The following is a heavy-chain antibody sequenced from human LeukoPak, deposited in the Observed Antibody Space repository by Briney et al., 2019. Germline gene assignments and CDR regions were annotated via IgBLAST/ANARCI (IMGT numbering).Heavy chain of an antibody. CDR3: ARCLRLGELSLSS. Sequence: PSETLSLTCTVSGGSISSYYWSWVRQPPGKGLEWIGFVYYTGSTNYSPSLKSRVTISVDTSKNQFSLKLRSVTAADTAVYYCARCLRLGELSLSSWGQGTLVTVSS. CDR1: GGSISSYY. J-gene: IGHJ4*02. D-gene: IGHD3-16*02. CDR2: VYYTGST. V-gene: IGHV4-59*01.